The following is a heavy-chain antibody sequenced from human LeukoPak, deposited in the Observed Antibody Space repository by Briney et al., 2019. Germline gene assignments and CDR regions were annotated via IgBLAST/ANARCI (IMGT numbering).Heavy chain of an antibody. CDR1: GGSFTKHQ. CDR3: ARAQTSVGATDYYYYYMDV. V-gene: IGHV4-34*01. Sequence: SETLSLTCAVYGGSFTKHQWSWIRQPPGKGLEWIGAINDGGSTNYNPSLKSRVTISVDTSKNQFSLRLSSMTAADTAVYYCARAQTSVGATDYYYYYMDVWGKGTTVTVSS. J-gene: IGHJ6*03. D-gene: IGHD1-26*01. CDR2: INDGGST.